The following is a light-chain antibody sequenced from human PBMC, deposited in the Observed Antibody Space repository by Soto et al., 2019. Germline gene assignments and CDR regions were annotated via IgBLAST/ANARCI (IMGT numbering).Light chain of an antibody. V-gene: IGLV2-14*01. CDR1: SSDVGAYDY. CDR2: EVS. CDR3: CSYAGSYTLV. Sequence: QSALTQPASVSGSPGQSITISCTGTSSDVGAYDYVSWYQLHPGKAPKLMVFEVSNRPSGVSYRFSGSKSGNTASLTISGLQTEDEADYYCCSYAGSYTLVFGGGTKLTVL. J-gene: IGLJ2*01.